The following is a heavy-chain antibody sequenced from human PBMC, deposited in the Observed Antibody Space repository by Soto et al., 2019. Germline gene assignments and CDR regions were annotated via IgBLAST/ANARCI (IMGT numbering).Heavy chain of an antibody. CDR2: ISRSSTYI. CDR1: GFPFSTSN. D-gene: IGHD3-16*01. J-gene: IGHJ5*02. V-gene: IGHV3-21*01. CDR3: ARGVLPISSTSWFDP. Sequence: EVQLVESGGGLVNPGGSLRLSCVVSGFPFSTSNMNWVRQAPGKGLDWVSFISRSSTYIYYADSVKGRFTISRDDTENSLFLQMNSLRAEDTAVYYCARGVLPISSTSWFDPWGQGTLVTVSS.